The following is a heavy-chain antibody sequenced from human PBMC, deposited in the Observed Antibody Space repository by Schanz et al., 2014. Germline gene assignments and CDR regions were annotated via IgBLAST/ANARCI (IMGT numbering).Heavy chain of an antibody. D-gene: IGHD2-21*01. CDR2: ISGSGGSA. CDR1: GFTFSRFG. J-gene: IGHJ4*02. Sequence: VQLVESGGGVVRPGRSLRLSCATSGFTFSRFGMHWVRQAPGKGLEWVSGISGSGGSAYDADSVKGRFTISRDNSNNTVYLQMNTLRAEDTAVYYCAREDCSATSCYFRYWGQGTLXTVSS. CDR3: AREDCSATSCYFRY. V-gene: IGHV3-23*04.